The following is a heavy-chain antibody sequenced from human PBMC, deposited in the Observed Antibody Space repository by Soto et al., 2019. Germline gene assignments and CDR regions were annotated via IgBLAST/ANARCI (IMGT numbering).Heavy chain of an antibody. D-gene: IGHD1-26*01. Sequence: GPTLFNPPQTLTVTCTFSGFSLSTSGMCVSWIRQPPGKALEWLALIDWGDDKYYSTSLKTRLTISKDTSKNQVVLTMTNMDHVDTATYYCARVVGAALDYWGQGTLVTVYS. CDR2: IDWGDDK. CDR1: GFSLSTSGMC. J-gene: IGHJ4*02. V-gene: IGHV2-70*01. CDR3: ARVVGAALDY.